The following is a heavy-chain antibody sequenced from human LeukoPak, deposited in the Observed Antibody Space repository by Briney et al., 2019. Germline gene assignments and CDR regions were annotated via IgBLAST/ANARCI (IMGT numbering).Heavy chain of an antibody. CDR1: GFTFSNFW. J-gene: IGHJ4*02. V-gene: IGHV3-74*01. D-gene: IGHD3-16*01. CDR2: ITSDGSNI. CDR3: ARGGHSSFDY. Sequence: HTGVSLRLSCAASGFTFSNFWLHWVRQAPGKGLEWVSRITSDGSNINYADSVQGRFTISRDNAKNTLYLQMNSLRAEDTAVYYCARGGHSSFDYWGQGALVTVSS.